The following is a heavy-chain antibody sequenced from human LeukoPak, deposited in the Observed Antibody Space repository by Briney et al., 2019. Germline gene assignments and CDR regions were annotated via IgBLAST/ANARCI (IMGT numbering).Heavy chain of an antibody. CDR2: IYYSGST. Sequence: SETLSLTCNVSGGSISSGGSRWSWIRQHPGKGLEWIGYIYYSGSTYYNPSLESRVTISLDTSKNQFSLKVSSVTAADTAVYYCARTLDSRAYVMRRPYGMDVWGQGTTVTVSS. D-gene: IGHD3-22*01. J-gene: IGHJ6*02. CDR3: ARTLDSRAYVMRRPYGMDV. CDR1: GGSISSGGSR. V-gene: IGHV4-31*03.